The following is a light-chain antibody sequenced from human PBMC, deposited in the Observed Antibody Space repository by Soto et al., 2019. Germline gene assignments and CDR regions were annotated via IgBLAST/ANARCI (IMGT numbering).Light chain of an antibody. V-gene: IGKV3-15*01. CDR1: QSVSSN. J-gene: IGKJ1*01. CDR3: QRQSNWPRT. Sequence: DIVMTQSPATLSVSPGERATLSCRASQSVSSNLAWYQQKPGQAHRLLIYGAYTRATGIQARFSGSGSGTEFTLTIRSLQSEDFAIYYCQRQSNWPRTFGQGTKVDIK. CDR2: GAY.